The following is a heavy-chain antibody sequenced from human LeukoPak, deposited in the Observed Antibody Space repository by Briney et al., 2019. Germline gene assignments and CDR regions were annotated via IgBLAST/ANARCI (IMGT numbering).Heavy chain of an antibody. CDR2: IKEDGSER. D-gene: IGHD3-22*01. CDR1: X. V-gene: IGHV3-7*01. CDR3: ARTRSSGYLTFDY. Sequence: XMNXVXQTXXXXLXWVASIKEDGSERQYVDSVKGRFSISRDNTKGSLFLQLNSLRAEDTAVYYCARTRSSGYLTFDYWGQGILVTVSS. J-gene: IGHJ4*02.